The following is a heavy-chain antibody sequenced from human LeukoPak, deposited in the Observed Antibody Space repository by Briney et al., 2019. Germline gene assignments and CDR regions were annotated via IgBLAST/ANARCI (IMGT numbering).Heavy chain of an antibody. CDR3: ARDESYSSDY. CDR2: IKHDGSEK. D-gene: IGHD6-13*01. J-gene: IGHJ4*02. CDR1: GFTFSNYW. Sequence: PGGSLRLSCAASGFTFSNYWMSWVRQAPGKGLEWVANIKHDGSEKYYVDSVKGRFTISRDNAKNSLYLQMNRLRAEDTAVYYCARDESYSSDYWGQGTLLTVST. V-gene: IGHV3-7*05.